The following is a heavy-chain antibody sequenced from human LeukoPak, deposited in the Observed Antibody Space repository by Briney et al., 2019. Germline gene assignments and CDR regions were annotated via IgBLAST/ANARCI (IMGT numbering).Heavy chain of an antibody. CDR3: ARYTSAWYLDY. J-gene: IGHJ4*02. D-gene: IGHD6-19*01. CDR1: GDSFSSNSAA. V-gene: IGHV6-1*01. CDR2: TYHRSKWYS. Sequence: SQTLSLTCGISGDSFSSNSAAWNWLRQSPSRGLEWLGRTYHRSKWYSDYAVSVRGRITINPDTSKNQFSLHLDSVTPEDTAVYFCARYTSAWYLDYWGQGTLVTVSS.